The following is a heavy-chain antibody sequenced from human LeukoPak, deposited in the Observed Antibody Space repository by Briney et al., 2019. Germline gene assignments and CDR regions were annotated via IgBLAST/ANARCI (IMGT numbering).Heavy chain of an antibody. CDR2: IYHSGST. CDR1: GGSISTSNYY. D-gene: IGHD3-22*01. Sequence: SETLSLTCTVSGGSISTSNYYWGWIRQPPGKGLEWIGSIYHSGSTYYNPSLKSRVTISVDTSKNQFSLKLSSVTAADTAVYYCAALYYDSSGDDAFDIWGQGTMVTVSS. J-gene: IGHJ3*02. CDR3: AALYYDSSGDDAFDI. V-gene: IGHV4-39*07.